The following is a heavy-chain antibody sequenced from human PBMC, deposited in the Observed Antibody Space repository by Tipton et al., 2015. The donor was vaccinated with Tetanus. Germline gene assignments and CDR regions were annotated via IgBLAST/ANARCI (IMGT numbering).Heavy chain of an antibody. D-gene: IGHD3-10*01. CDR2: IYYSGST. Sequence: TLSLTCTVSGGSVGSGSYYWSWIRQPPGKGLEWIGYIYYSGSTNYNPSLKSRVTISVDTSRNQFSLKLSSVTAADTAVYYCARGGFGEFPDYWGQGPLVTVSS. V-gene: IGHV4-61*01. CDR1: GGSVGSGSYY. CDR3: ARGGFGEFPDY. J-gene: IGHJ4*02.